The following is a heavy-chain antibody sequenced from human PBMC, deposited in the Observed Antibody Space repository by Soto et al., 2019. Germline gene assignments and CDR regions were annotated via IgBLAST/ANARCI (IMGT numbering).Heavy chain of an antibody. CDR2: ISGSGGST. Sequence: QPGGSLRLSCAASGFTFSSYAMSWVRQSPGKGLEWVSAISGSGGSTYYADSVKGRFTISRDNSKNTLYLQMNSLRAEDTAVYYCAKIPIPTIVVVITSKLGYWGQGTLVTVSS. D-gene: IGHD3-22*01. CDR1: GFTFSSYA. V-gene: IGHV3-23*01. CDR3: AKIPIPTIVVVITSKLGY. J-gene: IGHJ4*02.